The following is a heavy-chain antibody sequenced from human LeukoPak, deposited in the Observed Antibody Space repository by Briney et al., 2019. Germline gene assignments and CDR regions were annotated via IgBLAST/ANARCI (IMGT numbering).Heavy chain of an antibody. V-gene: IGHV4-59*08. CDR1: GGSISIYY. Sequence: SETLSLTCTVSGGSISIYYWSWIRQPPGKGLEWIGYIYYSGSTNYNPSLKSRVTISVDTSKNQFSLKLSSVTAADAAVYYCARHYYDSSGALDYWGQGTLVTVSS. CDR2: IYYSGST. CDR3: ARHYYDSSGALDY. D-gene: IGHD3-22*01. J-gene: IGHJ4*02.